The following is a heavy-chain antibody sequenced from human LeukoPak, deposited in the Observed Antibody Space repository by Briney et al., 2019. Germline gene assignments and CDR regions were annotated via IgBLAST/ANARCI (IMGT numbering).Heavy chain of an antibody. CDR1: GFTFNNYA. CDR2: ISGSGGTT. D-gene: IGHD5-18*01. Sequence: GGSLRLSCAASGFTFNNYAMTWVRQAPGKGLEWVSAISGSGGTTLYADSVKGRFTISRDNSKSTLYLQMNSLRAEDTAVYYCAKDQGIQLWLKYFQHWGQGTPVTVSS. J-gene: IGHJ1*01. V-gene: IGHV3-23*01. CDR3: AKDQGIQLWLKYFQH.